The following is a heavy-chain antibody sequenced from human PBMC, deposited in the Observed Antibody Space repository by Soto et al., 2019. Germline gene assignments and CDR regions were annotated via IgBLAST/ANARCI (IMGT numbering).Heavy chain of an antibody. J-gene: IGHJ6*03. V-gene: IGHV4-59*01. CDR2: IYYSGST. CDR1: GGSISSYY. D-gene: IGHD2-2*02. CDR3: AREIPPERADTRGYYYYYMDV. Sequence: QVQLQESGPGLVKPSETLSLTCTVSGGSISSYYWSWIRQPPGKGLEWIGYIYYSGSTNYNPSLKSRGTIAVDTSKNQVSLKRSSVTAADTAVYYCAREIPPERADTRGYYYYYMDVWGKGTTVTVSS.